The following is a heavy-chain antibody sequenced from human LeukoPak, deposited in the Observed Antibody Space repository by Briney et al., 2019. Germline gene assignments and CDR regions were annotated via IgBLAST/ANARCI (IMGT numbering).Heavy chain of an antibody. CDR1: GFTFSDYY. D-gene: IGHD5-24*01. J-gene: IGHJ3*02. CDR2: ISSSGSTI. CDR3: VKDRKSRDLDSLDI. Sequence: GGSLRLSCAASGFTFSDYYMSWIRQAPGKGLEWVSYISSSGSTIYYADSVKGRFTISRDNAKNSLYLQMNSLRAEDTAVYYCVKDRKSRDLDSLDIWGQGTMVTVSS. V-gene: IGHV3-11*01.